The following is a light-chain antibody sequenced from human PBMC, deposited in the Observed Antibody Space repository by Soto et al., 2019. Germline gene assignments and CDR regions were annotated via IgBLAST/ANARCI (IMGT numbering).Light chain of an antibody. CDR3: QQYESTPPT. CDR1: QSVLYSSNNKNY. J-gene: IGKJ2*01. Sequence: DIVMTQSPDYLAVSLGERATINCKSSQSVLYSSNNKNYLAWYQQRPGQPPKLLIYWASTRESGVPDRFSGSGSGKDFPLTITSLQAEDVAVYYCQQYESTPPTFGQGTKLEIK. V-gene: IGKV4-1*01. CDR2: WAS.